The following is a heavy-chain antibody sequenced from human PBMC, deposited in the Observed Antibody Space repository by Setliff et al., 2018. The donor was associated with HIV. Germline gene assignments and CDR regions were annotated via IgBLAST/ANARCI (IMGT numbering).Heavy chain of an antibody. J-gene: IGHJ4*01. CDR2: IYSGSSSA. CDR1: GFTFNTYA. V-gene: IGHV3-23*03. CDR3: AKDGISGGAYPPYYFDH. D-gene: IGHD2-15*01. Sequence: HPGGSLRLSCAASGFTFNTYAMSWVRQAPGKGPEWISFIYSGSSSAVFADSVKGRFTISRDNSKNTLYLQMNRVGVEDTAIYYCAKDGISGGAYPPYYFDHWGHGTLVTVSS.